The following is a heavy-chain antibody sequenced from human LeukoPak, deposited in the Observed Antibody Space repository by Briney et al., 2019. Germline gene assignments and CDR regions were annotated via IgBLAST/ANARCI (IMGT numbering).Heavy chain of an antibody. V-gene: IGHV4-34*01. CDR1: GFTFSSYA. D-gene: IGHD1-26*01. J-gene: IGHJ6*03. CDR2: INHSGST. CDR3: ARKSGRVYYYYMDV. Sequence: GSLRLSCAASGFTFSSYAMSWIRQPPGKGLEWIGEINHSGSTNYNPSLTSRVTISVDTSKNQFSLKLSSVTAADTAVYYCARKSGRVYYYYMDVWGKGTTVTISS.